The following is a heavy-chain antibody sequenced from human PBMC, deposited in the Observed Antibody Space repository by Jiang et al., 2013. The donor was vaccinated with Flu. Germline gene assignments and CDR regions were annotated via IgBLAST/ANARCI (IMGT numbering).Heavy chain of an antibody. CDR2: INHSGST. CDR1: GGSFSGYY. CDR3: ARGGYYRPAEYFQH. Sequence: LLKPSETLSLTCAVYGGSFSGYYWSWIRQPPGKGLEWIGEINHSGSTNYNPSLKSRVTISVDTSKNQFSLKLSSVTAADTAVYYCARGGYYRPAEYFQHWGQGTLVTVSS. D-gene: IGHD3-22*01. V-gene: IGHV4-34*01. J-gene: IGHJ1*01.